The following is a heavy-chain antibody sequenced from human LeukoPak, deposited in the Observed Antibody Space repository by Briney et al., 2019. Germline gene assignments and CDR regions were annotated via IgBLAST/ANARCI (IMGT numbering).Heavy chain of an antibody. CDR3: ATEFDMIENY. V-gene: IGHV4-34*01. D-gene: IGHD3-22*01. Sequence: SETLSLTCAVSGGSITSYYWSWIRQPPGKGLEWIGEINHSGSTNYNPSLKSRVTISVDTSKNQFSLKLSSVTAADTAVYYCATEFDMIENYWGQGTLVTVSS. J-gene: IGHJ4*02. CDR2: INHSGST. CDR1: GGSITSYY.